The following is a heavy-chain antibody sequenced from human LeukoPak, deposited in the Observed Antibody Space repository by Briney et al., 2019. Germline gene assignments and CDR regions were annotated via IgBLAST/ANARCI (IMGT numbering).Heavy chain of an antibody. CDR2: IYSGGST. D-gene: IGHD6-19*01. CDR1: GFTVGSNY. Sequence: GGSLRLSCAASGFTVGSNYMSWVRQAPGKGLEWVSVIYSGGSTYYADSVKGRFTISRDNSKNTLYLQMNSLRAEDTAVYYCARDRSPVSWQWLAHADAFDIWGQGTMVTVSS. J-gene: IGHJ3*02. V-gene: IGHV3-53*01. CDR3: ARDRSPVSWQWLAHADAFDI.